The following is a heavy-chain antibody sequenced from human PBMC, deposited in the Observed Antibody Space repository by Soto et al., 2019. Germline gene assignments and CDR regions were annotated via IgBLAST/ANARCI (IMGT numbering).Heavy chain of an antibody. CDR3: WVVIVRGFDY. CDR1: GSSFTDYY. V-gene: IGHV1-2*02. Sequence: VQVSCKASGSSFTDYYLHWVRQAPGQGLEWMGWINPNSGGTNYAQKFQGRVTMTRDTSISTAYMELSRLRSDDTAVYYCWVVIVRGFDYWGQGTLVTVSS. D-gene: IGHD3-22*01. CDR2: INPNSGGT. J-gene: IGHJ4*02.